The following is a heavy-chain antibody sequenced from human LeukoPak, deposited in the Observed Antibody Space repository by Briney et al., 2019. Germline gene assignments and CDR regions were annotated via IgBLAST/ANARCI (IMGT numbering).Heavy chain of an antibody. V-gene: IGHV1-69*04. CDR2: IIPILGIA. D-gene: IGHD3-22*01. CDR3: AREGPTMIVLADAFDI. CDR1: LVTFSSYT. J-gene: IGHJ3*02. Sequence: GASVKVSCKLSLVTFSSYTISWVRQAPGQGLEWMGRIIPILGIANYAQKFQGRVTITADKSTSTAYMELSSLRSEDTAVYYCAREGPTMIVLADAFDIWGQGTMVTVSS.